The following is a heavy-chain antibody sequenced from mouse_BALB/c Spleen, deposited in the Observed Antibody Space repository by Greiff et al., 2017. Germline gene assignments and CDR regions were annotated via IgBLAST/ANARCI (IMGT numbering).Heavy chain of an antibody. CDR1: GFNIKDYY. V-gene: IGHV14-4*02. D-gene: IGHD1-1*01. CDR3: NQGDYGQDYFDY. Sequence: VQLQQSGAELVRSGASVKLSCTASGFNIKDYYMHWVKQRPEQGLEWIGWIDPENGDTEYAPKFQGKATMTADTSSNTAYLQLSSLTSEDTAVYYCNQGDYGQDYFDYWGQGTTLTVSA. J-gene: IGHJ2*01. CDR2: IDPENGDT.